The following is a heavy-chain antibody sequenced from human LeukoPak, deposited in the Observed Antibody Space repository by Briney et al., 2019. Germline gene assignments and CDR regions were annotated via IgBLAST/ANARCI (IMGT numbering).Heavy chain of an antibody. Sequence: PSETLSLTCSVSGDSISSYYWSWIRQPPGKGLEWIGYIYYSGSTNYNPSLKSRVTISVDTSKNQFSLKLSSVTAADTAVYYCARESYYYGSGRYNWFDPWGQGTLVTVSS. V-gene: IGHV4-59*01. CDR1: GDSISSYY. D-gene: IGHD3-10*01. CDR2: IYYSGST. J-gene: IGHJ5*02. CDR3: ARESYYYGSGRYNWFDP.